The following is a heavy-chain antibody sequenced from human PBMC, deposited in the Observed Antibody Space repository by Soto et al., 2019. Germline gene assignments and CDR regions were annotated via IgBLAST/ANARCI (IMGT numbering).Heavy chain of an antibody. CDR1: GFTFDDYA. J-gene: IGHJ6*03. CDR2: ISWNSGNI. D-gene: IGHD6-19*01. V-gene: IGHV3-9*01. CDR3: AKDTYSSSPYYMDV. Sequence: EVHLVESGGGLVQPGRSLRLSCAASGFTFDDYAMHWVRQVPGKGLEWVSGISWNSGNIGYADSVKGRLTISRDNAKNSLYLQMNSLRVEDTALYFCAKDTYSSSPYYMDVWGKGTTVTVSS.